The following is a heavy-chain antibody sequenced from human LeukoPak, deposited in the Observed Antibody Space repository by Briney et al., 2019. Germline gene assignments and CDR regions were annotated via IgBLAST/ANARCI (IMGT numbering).Heavy chain of an antibody. CDR3: ARTTEGGYTYGYFYYYYMDV. CDR2: IHYSGSI. D-gene: IGHD5-18*01. Sequence: SETLSLTCTVSGGSISSYYWSWIRQPPGKGLEWIGYIHYSGSIDYNPSLKSRVTISVDTSKNQFSLKLSSVTAADTAVYYCARTTEGGYTYGYFYYYYMDVWGKGTTVTISS. J-gene: IGHJ6*03. V-gene: IGHV4-59*01. CDR1: GGSISSYY.